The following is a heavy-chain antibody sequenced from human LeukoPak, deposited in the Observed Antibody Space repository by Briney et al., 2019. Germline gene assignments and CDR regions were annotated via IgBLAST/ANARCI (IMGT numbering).Heavy chain of an antibody. J-gene: IGHJ5*02. CDR3: ARDLYYYDSSGYYYRWFDP. CDR2: IYYSGST. Sequence: SETLSLTCTVSGGSISSSSYYWSWIRQPPGKGLEWIGYIYYSGSTNYNPPLKSRVTMSVDTSKNQFSLKLSSVTAADTAVYYCARDLYYYDSSGYYYRWFDPWGQGTLVTVSS. D-gene: IGHD3-22*01. V-gene: IGHV4-61*01. CDR1: GGSISSSSYY.